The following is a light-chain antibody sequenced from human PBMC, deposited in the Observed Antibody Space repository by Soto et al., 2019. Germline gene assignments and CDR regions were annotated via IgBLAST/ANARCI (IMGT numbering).Light chain of an antibody. CDR3: QQYDNSIT. CDR2: AAS. Sequence: EIVLTQSPATLSLSPGETATLSCRASQSVSSNNLAWYHQKPDQTPRLLIYAASSRATGTPDRFSGSGCGKYFTLTISVLEPEDSAVYYWQQYDNSITFGQGTRVEIE. V-gene: IGKV3-20*01. CDR1: QSVSSNN. J-gene: IGKJ5*01.